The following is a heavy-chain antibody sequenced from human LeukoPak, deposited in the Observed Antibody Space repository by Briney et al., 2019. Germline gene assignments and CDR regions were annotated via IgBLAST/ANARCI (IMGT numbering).Heavy chain of an antibody. J-gene: IGHJ3*02. CDR2: ISGSGGST. CDR3: ARDDSSGYYPHNAFDI. D-gene: IGHD3-22*01. V-gene: IGHV3-23*01. Sequence: GGSLRLSCAASGFTFSSYAMSWVRQAPGKGLEWVSAISGSGGSTYYADSVKGRFTISRDNAKNSLYLQMNSLRAEDTAVYYCARDDSSGYYPHNAFDIWGQGTMVTVSS. CDR1: GFTFSSYA.